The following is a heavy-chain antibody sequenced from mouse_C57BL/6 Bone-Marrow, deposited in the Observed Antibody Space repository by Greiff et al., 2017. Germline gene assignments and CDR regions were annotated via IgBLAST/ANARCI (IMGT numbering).Heavy chain of an antibody. CDR3: ARPFLEFAY. J-gene: IGHJ3*01. CDR1: GFTFSSSG. V-gene: IGHV5-6*01. Sequence: EVKLMEPGGDLVKPGGSLKLSCAASGFTFSSSGMSWVRQTPDQRLEWVATISSGGSYTYYPDSVKGRFTISRDNAKNTLYLQMGSLKSEDTAMYYCARPFLEFAYWGQGTLVTVSA. CDR2: ISSGGSYT.